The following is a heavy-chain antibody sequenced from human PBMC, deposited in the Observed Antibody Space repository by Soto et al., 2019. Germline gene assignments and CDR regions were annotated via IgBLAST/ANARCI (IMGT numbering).Heavy chain of an antibody. V-gene: IGHV1-8*01. J-gene: IGHJ6*03. Sequence: VQLVQSGAEVKKPGASVKVSCKASGYTFTSYDINWERQATGQGLEWMGWMNPNSGNTGYAQKFQGRVTMTRNTSISTAYMELSSLRSEDTAVYYCARAPRSYCSGGSCYGYYYYYYMDVWGKGTTVTVSS. CDR2: MNPNSGNT. CDR3: ARAPRSYCSGGSCYGYYYYYYMDV. CDR1: GYTFTSYD. D-gene: IGHD2-15*01.